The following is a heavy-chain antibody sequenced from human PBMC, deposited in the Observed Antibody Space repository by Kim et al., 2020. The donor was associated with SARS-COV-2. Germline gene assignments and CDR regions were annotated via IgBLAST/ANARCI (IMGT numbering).Heavy chain of an antibody. CDR3: AKGYYSNGPHASDY. D-gene: IGHD5-18*01. J-gene: IGHJ4*02. V-gene: IGHV3-23*03. Sequence: ADSVKGRFTTSTDASKNTMFLQSNTLRADDTAVYYCAKGYYSNGPHASDYWGQGTLVTVSS.